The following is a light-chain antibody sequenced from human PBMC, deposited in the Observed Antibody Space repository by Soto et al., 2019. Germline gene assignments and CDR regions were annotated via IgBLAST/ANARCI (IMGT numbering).Light chain of an antibody. J-gene: IGLJ1*01. V-gene: IGLV1-40*01. CDR3: QYYDSSLSGFYV. CDR2: GST. Sequence: QSVLTQPPSVSGAPGQWVTISCTGSNSNIGAGYDVHWYQQLPGAAPKLLIYGSTKRPSGVPDRFSGSKSGTSASLAITGLQAEDEADYYCQYYDSSLSGFYVLGTGT. CDR1: NSNIGAGYD.